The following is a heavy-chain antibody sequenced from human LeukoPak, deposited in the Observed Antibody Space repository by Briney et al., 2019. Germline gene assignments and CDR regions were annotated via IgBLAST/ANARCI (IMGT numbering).Heavy chain of an antibody. D-gene: IGHD1-26*01. CDR2: IYDSGST. Sequence: SGPTLVNPSETLCLTCTVSGGSISSFHWSWIRQPPGKGLEHIGNIYDSGSTYYNPSLKSRVTISVDTSKNQFSLKLSSVTAADTAVYYCARTYSGRSYYFDCWGQGTLVTVSS. J-gene: IGHJ4*02. CDR1: GGSISSFH. CDR3: ARTYSGRSYYFDC. V-gene: IGHV4-59*01.